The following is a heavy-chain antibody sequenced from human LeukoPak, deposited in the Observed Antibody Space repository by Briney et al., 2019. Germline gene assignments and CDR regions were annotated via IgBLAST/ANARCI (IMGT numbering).Heavy chain of an antibody. Sequence: SETLSLTCAVYGGSFSGYYWSWIRQPPGKGLEWIGEINHSGSTNYNPSLTSRVTISVDTSKSQFSLKLSSVTAADTAVYYWARGSSAADLDYWGQGTLVTVSS. CDR2: INHSGST. D-gene: IGHD2-2*01. J-gene: IGHJ4*02. CDR1: GGSFSGYY. CDR3: ARGSSAADLDY. V-gene: IGHV4-34*01.